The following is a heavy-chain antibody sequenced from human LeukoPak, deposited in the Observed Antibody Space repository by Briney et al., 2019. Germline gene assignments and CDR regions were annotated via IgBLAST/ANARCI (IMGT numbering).Heavy chain of an antibody. V-gene: IGHV1-2*02. CDR1: GYTFTAYY. CDR3: ARVVESLVPAAKYYYYYMDV. Sequence: ASVKVSCKASGYTFTAYYMHWVRQAPGQGLEWTGWINPNSGDTNYAQKFQGRVTMTRDTSISTAYMELSRLRSDDTAVYYCARVVESLVPAAKYYYYYMDVWGKGATVTVSS. D-gene: IGHD2-2*01. CDR2: INPNSGDT. J-gene: IGHJ6*03.